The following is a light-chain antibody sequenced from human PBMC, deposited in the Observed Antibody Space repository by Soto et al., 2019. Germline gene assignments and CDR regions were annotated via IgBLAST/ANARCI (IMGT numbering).Light chain of an antibody. V-gene: IGLV2-8*01. Sequence: QSVLTQPPSASGSPGQSVAIPCTGTSSDVGGYNYVSWYQQHPGKAPKLMIYGVNKRPSGVPDRFSGSKSGNTASPTVSGLQAEDEADYYCSSYAGSSNVFGTGTKVTV. J-gene: IGLJ1*01. CDR2: GVN. CDR1: SSDVGGYNY. CDR3: SSYAGSSNV.